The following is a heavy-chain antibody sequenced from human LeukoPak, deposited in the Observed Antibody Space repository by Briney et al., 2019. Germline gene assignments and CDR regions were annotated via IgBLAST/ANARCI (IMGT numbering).Heavy chain of an antibody. CDR1: GFTFCSYA. J-gene: IGHJ4*02. CDR2: ISYDGSNK. D-gene: IGHD5-24*01. V-gene: IGHV3-30-3*01. Sequence: GGSLRLSCAASGFTFCSYAMHWVRQAPGKGLEWVAVISYDGSNKYYADSVKGRFTISRDNSKNTLYLQMNSLRAEDTAVYYCALGYNLDYWGQGTLVTVSS. CDR3: ALGYNLDY.